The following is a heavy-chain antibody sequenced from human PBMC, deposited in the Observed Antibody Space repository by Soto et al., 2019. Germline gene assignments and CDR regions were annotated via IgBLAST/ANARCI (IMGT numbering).Heavy chain of an antibody. Sequence: GGSLRLSCAASGITFRNYPLGLEWVAYIEQPGSEKNFVDSMKGRVTISRDNAKNSLFLQMNSLRSEDTAVYYCARDRGSSWSSALYYYGMDVWGQGTTVTVSS. CDR3: ARDRGSSWSSALYYYGMDV. CDR1: GITFRNYP. V-gene: IGHV3-7*03. J-gene: IGHJ6*02. D-gene: IGHD6-13*01. CDR2: IEQPGSEK.